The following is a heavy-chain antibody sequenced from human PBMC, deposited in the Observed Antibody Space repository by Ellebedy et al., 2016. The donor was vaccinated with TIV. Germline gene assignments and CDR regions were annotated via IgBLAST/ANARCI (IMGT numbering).Heavy chain of an antibody. Sequence: GESLKISCAASGFSFRSYWMTWVRQAPGKGLEWVANINQDGSQKHYVDSVKGRFTISRDNAKNSLYLQVNSLRAEDTAVYYCATDGSDGDYLSPTHAFVMWGQGTKVSVSS. V-gene: IGHV3-7*01. J-gene: IGHJ3*02. D-gene: IGHD4-17*01. CDR2: INQDGSQK. CDR3: ATDGSDGDYLSPTHAFVM. CDR1: GFSFRSYW.